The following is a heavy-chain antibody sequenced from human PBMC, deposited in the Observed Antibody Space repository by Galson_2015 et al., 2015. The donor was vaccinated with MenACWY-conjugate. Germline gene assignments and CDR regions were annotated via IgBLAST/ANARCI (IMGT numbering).Heavy chain of an antibody. J-gene: IGHJ6*02. D-gene: IGHD1-26*01. CDR3: AKRTISVGNYGMDV. Sequence: SLRLSCAASGFTFSSYSMNWVRQAPGKGLEWVSYISSSSSTIYYADSVKGRFTISRDNAKNSLYLQMNSLRDEDTAVYYCAKRTISVGNYGMDVWGQGTTVTVSS. CDR2: ISSSSSTI. CDR1: GFTFSSYS. V-gene: IGHV3-48*02.